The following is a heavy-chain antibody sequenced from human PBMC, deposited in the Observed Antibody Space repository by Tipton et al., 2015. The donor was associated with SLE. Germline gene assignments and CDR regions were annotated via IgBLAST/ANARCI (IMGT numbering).Heavy chain of an antibody. D-gene: IGHD3-16*01. CDR1: GGSISSSSYY. J-gene: IGHJ5*02. CDR3: ARQGASLSVGWFDP. V-gene: IGHV4-39*01. Sequence: PGLVKPSETLSLTCTVSGGSISSSSYYWGWIRQPPGKGLEWIGSIYYSGSTYYNPSLKSRVTISVDTSKNQFSLKLSSVTAADTAVYYCARQGASLSVGWFDPWGQGTLVTVSS. CDR2: IYYSGST.